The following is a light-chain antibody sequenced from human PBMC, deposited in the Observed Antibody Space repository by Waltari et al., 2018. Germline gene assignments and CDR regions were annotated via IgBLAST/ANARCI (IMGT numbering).Light chain of an antibody. J-gene: IGKJ4*01. CDR2: DAS. CDR3: QQYAASPLT. V-gene: IGKV3-20*01. Sequence: EIVLAQSPGTLSVSPRERATLSCRASQSVSGASVAWYRQRPGQAPRLLIYDASIRAPDIPDRFSGSGSGTDFTLTISSLDSEDFAVYYCQQYAASPLTFGGGTKV. CDR1: QSVSGAS.